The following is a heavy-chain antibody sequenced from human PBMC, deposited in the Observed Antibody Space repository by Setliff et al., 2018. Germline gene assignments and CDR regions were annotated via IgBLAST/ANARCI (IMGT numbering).Heavy chain of an antibody. V-gene: IGHV4-61*02. J-gene: IGHJ6*03. CDR1: GASISSGPYY. D-gene: IGHD3-10*01. CDR3: ARDNRARHYMDV. Sequence: SETLSLTCAVSGASISSGPYYWTWIRQPAGKGLEWVGRLHTSGTTTYNLSLKSRVTMSMDKANNQFSLNLSSVTAADTAVYYCARDNRARHYMDVWGKGTTVTVSS. CDR2: LHTSGTT.